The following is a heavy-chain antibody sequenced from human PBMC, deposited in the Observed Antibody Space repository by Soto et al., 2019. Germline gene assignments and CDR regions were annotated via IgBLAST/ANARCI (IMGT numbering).Heavy chain of an antibody. Sequence: GESLKISCKGSGYSFTSYWISWGRQMPGKGVEWMGRIDPSDSYTNYSPSFQGHVTISADKSISTAYLQWSSLKASDTAMYYCARQGGDLQLWPPGGAFDIWGQGTMVTVSS. V-gene: IGHV5-10-1*01. D-gene: IGHD5-18*01. CDR2: IDPSDSYT. CDR3: ARQGGDLQLWPPGGAFDI. J-gene: IGHJ3*02. CDR1: GYSFTSYW.